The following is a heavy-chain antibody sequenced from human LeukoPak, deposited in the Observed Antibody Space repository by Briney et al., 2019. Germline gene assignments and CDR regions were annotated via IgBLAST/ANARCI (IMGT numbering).Heavy chain of an antibody. CDR1: GGSISRSNYY. D-gene: IGHD3-16*01. J-gene: IGHJ4*02. Sequence: SETLSLTCTVSGGSISRSNYYWGWIRQPPGKGLEWIGSIYYSGSTYYNPSLKSRVTTSIDTSKNQFSLRLSSVTAADTAVYYCARGGPAARLITFGGVTDYWGQGTLVTVSS. CDR2: IYYSGST. CDR3: ARGGPAARLITFGGVTDY. V-gene: IGHV4-39*07.